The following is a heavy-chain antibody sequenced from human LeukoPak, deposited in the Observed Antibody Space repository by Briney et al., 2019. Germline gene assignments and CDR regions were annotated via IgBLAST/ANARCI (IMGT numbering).Heavy chain of an antibody. J-gene: IGHJ4*02. V-gene: IGHV3-30*18. CDR3: AKDRGGLQFCFDY. CDR1: AVTFSSYG. Sequence: GGSLRLSSAAAAVTFSSYGVHRGRQDPAKGGVWGAGISHDGSNKYYVHSVKGRFTISRHNSKNTLYLQFNSLRAEDKAVYYCAKDRGGLQFCFDYWGQGTLVTVSS. D-gene: IGHD5-24*01. CDR2: ISHDGSNK.